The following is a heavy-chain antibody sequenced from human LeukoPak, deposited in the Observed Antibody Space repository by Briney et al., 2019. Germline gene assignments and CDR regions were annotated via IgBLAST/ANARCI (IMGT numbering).Heavy chain of an antibody. CDR1: GFTFSSYE. V-gene: IGHV3-48*03. Sequence: GESLKISCAASGFTFSSYEMNWVRQAPGKGLEWVSYISSSGSTIYYADSVKGRFTISRDNAKNSLYLQMNSLRAEDTAVYYCARYDIAAAGPYFDYWGQGTLVTVSS. D-gene: IGHD6-13*01. CDR2: ISSSGSTI. J-gene: IGHJ4*02. CDR3: ARYDIAAAGPYFDY.